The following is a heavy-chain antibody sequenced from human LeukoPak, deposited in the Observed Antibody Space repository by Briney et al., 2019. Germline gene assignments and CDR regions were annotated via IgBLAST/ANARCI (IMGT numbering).Heavy chain of an antibody. Sequence: GESLKISCQASGYTFAKYWIGWVRQLPGKGLEWVGIIYPGDSDARYGPSFQGQVTISADRSINTVYLQWSRLKASDTAMYYCARGGSGSYYLDYWGQGTLVTVSS. J-gene: IGHJ4*02. D-gene: IGHD3-10*01. CDR2: IYPGDSDA. CDR3: ARGGSGSYYLDY. V-gene: IGHV5-51*01. CDR1: GYTFAKYW.